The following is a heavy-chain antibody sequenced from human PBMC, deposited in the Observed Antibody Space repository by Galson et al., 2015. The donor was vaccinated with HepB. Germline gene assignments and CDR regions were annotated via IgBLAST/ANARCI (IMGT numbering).Heavy chain of an antibody. Sequence: PALVKPTQTLTLTCSFSGFSITTSGVAVAWIRQPPGKALEWLALIFWNGDARYSPSLKNRLTITGDSSNNHVVLTMTNMDPVDTATYYCAHSNPIYSGHDAFDFWGQGTLVAVSS. D-gene: IGHD3-3*01. CDR3: AHSNPIYSGHDAFDF. CDR1: GFSITTSGVA. J-gene: IGHJ3*01. V-gene: IGHV2-5*01. CDR2: IFWNGDA.